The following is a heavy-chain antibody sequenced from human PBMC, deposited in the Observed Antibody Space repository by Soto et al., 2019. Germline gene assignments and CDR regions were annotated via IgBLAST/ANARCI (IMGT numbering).Heavy chain of an antibody. CDR3: AASGYDFIALFAP. V-gene: IGHV4-59*01. Sequence: QVQLQESGPGLVKPSETLSLTCTVSGGSISSYYWSWIRQPPGKGLEWIGYIYYSGSTNYNPSLKSRVTISVDTSKNQFSLKLSSVTAADTAVYYCAASGYDFIALFAPWGQGTLVTVSS. D-gene: IGHD5-12*01. J-gene: IGHJ5*02. CDR1: GGSISSYY. CDR2: IYYSGST.